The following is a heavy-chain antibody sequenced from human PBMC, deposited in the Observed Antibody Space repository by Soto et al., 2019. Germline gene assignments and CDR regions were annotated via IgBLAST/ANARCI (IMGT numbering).Heavy chain of an antibody. CDR2: ISGSGGST. CDR3: AKRQGGVAAPTDY. V-gene: IGHV3-23*01. D-gene: IGHD3-3*01. CDR1: GFTFSSYA. Sequence: EVQLLESGGGLVQPGGSLRLSCAASGFTFSSYAMSWVRHAPGKGLEWVSAISGSGGSTYYADSVKGRFTISRDNSKNRLYRQMNSLRAEDTAVYYCAKRQGGVAAPTDYWGQGPVVTVSS. J-gene: IGHJ4*02.